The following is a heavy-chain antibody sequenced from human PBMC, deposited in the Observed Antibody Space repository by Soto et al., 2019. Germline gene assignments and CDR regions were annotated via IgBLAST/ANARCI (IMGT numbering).Heavy chain of an antibody. V-gene: IGHV3-21*01. CDR1: GFTFSSYS. CDR2: ISSSNSYI. D-gene: IGHD3-10*01. CDR3: ARSNTYYYGSGSYGPPSPHDY. J-gene: IGHJ4*02. Sequence: GGSLRLSCAASGFTFSSYSMNWGRQAQGQGLELVSSISSSNSYIYYADSVNGRFTISRDNAKNTLYLQMNSLRAEDTAVYYCARSNTYYYGSGSYGPPSPHDYSGQGTLVTVSS.